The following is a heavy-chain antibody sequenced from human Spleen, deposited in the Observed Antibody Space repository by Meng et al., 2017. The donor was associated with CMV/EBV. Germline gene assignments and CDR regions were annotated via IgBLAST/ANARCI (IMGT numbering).Heavy chain of an antibody. V-gene: IGHV4-34*01. CDR3: ARSTRLNYYYYYGMDV. CDR1: GGSFSGYY. CDR2: INHSGST. J-gene: IGHJ6*02. Sequence: SEMSLTCAVYGGSFSGYYWSWIRQPPGKGLEWIGEINHSGSTNYNPSLKSRVTISVDTSKNQFSLKLSSVTAADTAVYYCARSTRLNYYYYYGMDVWGQGTTVTVSS. D-gene: IGHD2-2*01.